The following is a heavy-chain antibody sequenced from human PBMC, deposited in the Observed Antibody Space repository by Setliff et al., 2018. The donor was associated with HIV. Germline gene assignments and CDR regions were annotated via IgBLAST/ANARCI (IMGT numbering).Heavy chain of an antibody. CDR3: ARVGEMATIGYSYYYMDV. Sequence: WASVKVSCKASGVTFRRFAFSWVRQAPGQGPEWMGGIIPMFGTTNYAQKFQGRVTITADESTSTVYMELTSLRFEDTAVYYCARVGEMATIGYSYYYMDVWGKGTTVTVSS. D-gene: IGHD5-12*01. J-gene: IGHJ6*03. CDR2: IIPMFGTT. V-gene: IGHV1-69*13. CDR1: GVTFRRFA.